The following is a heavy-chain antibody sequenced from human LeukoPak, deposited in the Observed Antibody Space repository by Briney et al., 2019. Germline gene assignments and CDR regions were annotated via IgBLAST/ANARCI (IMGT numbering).Heavy chain of an antibody. CDR3: ARAYYYDSSGLDAFDI. V-gene: IGHV3-23*01. CDR2: ISGSGGST. D-gene: IGHD3-22*01. J-gene: IGHJ3*02. Sequence: GGSLRLSCAASGFTFSSYAMSWVRQAPGKGLEWVSAISGSGGSTYYADSVKGRFTISRDNSKNTLYLQMNSLRAEDTAVYYCARAYYYDSSGLDAFDIWGQGTMVTVSS. CDR1: GFTFSSYA.